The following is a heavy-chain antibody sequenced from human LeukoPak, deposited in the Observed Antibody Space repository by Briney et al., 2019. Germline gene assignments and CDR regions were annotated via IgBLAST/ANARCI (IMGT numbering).Heavy chain of an antibody. D-gene: IGHD2-15*01. CDR2: ILYEDK. CDR3: ARYCSGGCYSGVDY. CDR1: GFTFSSFG. Sequence: SGGSLRLSCAASGFTFSSFGMHWVRQAPGRGLEWVALILYEDKYYADSVKGRFTISRDNSKNTLYLQMDSLRAEDTAVYYCARYCSGGCYSGVDYWGQGTLVTVSS. J-gene: IGHJ4*02. V-gene: IGHV3-33*05.